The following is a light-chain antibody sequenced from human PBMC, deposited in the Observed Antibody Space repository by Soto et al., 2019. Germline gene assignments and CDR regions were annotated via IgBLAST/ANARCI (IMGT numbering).Light chain of an antibody. V-gene: IGKV1-5*03. J-gene: IGKJ1*01. Sequence: DIQMTQSPSTLSASVEDRVTITVRASQSISSWLAWYQQKPGEAPKLLIYKASSLESGVPQRFSGSGSGTEFTLTISSLQTDDFSTYYCQQYHSYWTFGQGTKVDI. CDR2: KAS. CDR3: QQYHSYWT. CDR1: QSISSW.